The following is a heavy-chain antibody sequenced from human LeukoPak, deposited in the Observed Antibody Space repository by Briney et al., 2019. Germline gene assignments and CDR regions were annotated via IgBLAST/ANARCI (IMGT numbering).Heavy chain of an antibody. J-gene: IGHJ2*01. CDR1: GGSFSGYY. Sequence: PSETLSLTCAVYGGSFSGYYWSWIRHPPGKGLEWIGEINHSGSTNYNPSLKSRVTISVDTSKNQFSLKLSSVTAADTAVYYCARGAAYSSSWYWYFDLWGRGTLVTVSS. CDR3: ARGAAYSSSWYWYFDL. D-gene: IGHD6-13*01. V-gene: IGHV4-34*01. CDR2: INHSGST.